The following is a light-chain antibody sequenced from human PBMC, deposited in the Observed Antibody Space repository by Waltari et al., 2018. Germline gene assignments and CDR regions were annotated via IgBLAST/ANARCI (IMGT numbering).Light chain of an antibody. CDR2: HTS. CDR3: QHYKSLPVS. J-gene: IGKJ1*01. CDR1: QSVSIY. V-gene: IGKV3-20*01. Sequence: IVLTQSPGTLSLSQGERATLSCRASQSVSIYLAWYQQKPGQAPRLLIYHTSTRATGIPDRFSGSGSGTDFSLTISGLEPEDFAVYYCQHYKSLPVSFGQGTRVEIK.